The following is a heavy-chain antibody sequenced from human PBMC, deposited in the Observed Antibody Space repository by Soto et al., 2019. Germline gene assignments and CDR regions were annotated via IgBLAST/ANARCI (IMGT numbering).Heavy chain of an antibody. CDR3: AIGPPVYGGNPTGGPVDY. J-gene: IGHJ4*02. Sequence: QVQLVQSGAEVKRPGASVKVSCKASGSTFTSYDINWVRQATGQGLEWMGWMNPNSGNTGYAQKFQGRVTMTRNTSISTAYMELSSLRSEDTAVYYCAIGPPVYGGNPTGGPVDYWGQGTLVTVSS. CDR1: GSTFTSYD. D-gene: IGHD4-17*01. V-gene: IGHV1-8*01. CDR2: MNPNSGNT.